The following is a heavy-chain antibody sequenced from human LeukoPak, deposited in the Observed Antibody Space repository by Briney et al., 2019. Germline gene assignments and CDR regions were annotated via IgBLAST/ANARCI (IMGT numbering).Heavy chain of an antibody. D-gene: IGHD3-10*01. CDR1: GFTFSSYG. V-gene: IGHV3-30*02. J-gene: IGHJ4*02. CDR3: AKEADGSGGRNYFDY. CDR2: IRYDGSNK. Sequence: PGRSLRLSCAASGFTFSSYGMHWVRQAPGKGLEWVAFIRYDGSNKYYADSVKGRFTISRDNSKNTLYLQMNSLRAEATAVYSCAKEADGSGGRNYFDYWGQGTLVTVSS.